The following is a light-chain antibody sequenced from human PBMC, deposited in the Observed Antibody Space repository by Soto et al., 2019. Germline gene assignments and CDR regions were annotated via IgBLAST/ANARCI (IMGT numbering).Light chain of an antibody. CDR2: GAS. CDR3: QQTFNTPWT. V-gene: IGKV1-39*01. Sequence: DIQMTQSPSSLSASVGDSITITCRASQRISNFLNWYQHKPGKAPRLLIYGASTLQSGVPSRFSGSGSGTDFTLTIGSLQPEDSATYYCQQTFNTPWTFGQGTKVEIK. CDR1: QRISNF. J-gene: IGKJ1*01.